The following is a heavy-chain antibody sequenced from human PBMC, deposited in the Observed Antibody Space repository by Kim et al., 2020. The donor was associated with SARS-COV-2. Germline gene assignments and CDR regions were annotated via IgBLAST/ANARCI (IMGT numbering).Heavy chain of an antibody. CDR1: GGSFSGYY. J-gene: IGHJ4*02. Sequence: SETLSLTCAVYGGSFSGYYWSWIRQPPGKGLEWIGEINHSGSTNYNPSLKSRVTISVDTSKNQFSLKLSSVTAADTAVYYCARGFGHKVFVPNSDYFDYWGQGTLVTVSS. CDR2: INHSGST. D-gene: IGHD3-10*01. CDR3: ARGFGHKVFVPNSDYFDY. V-gene: IGHV4-34*01.